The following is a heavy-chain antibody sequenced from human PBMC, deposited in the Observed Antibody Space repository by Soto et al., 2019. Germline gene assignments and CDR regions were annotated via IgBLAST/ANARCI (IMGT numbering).Heavy chain of an antibody. CDR1: GFIFSDYA. J-gene: IGHJ4*02. CDR3: AKARRITSWYGLEADL. CDR2: ISYGGDNK. V-gene: IGHV3-30*09. Sequence: QVQLVESGGGVVQPGRSLRLSCAASGFIFSDYAMHWVRQAPGKGLEWVAVISYGGDNKYYADSVRGRFAISRDNLKNTLDLQMNILNPEETAVYHCAKARRITSWYGLEADLWGQGTLVTVSS. D-gene: IGHD6-13*01.